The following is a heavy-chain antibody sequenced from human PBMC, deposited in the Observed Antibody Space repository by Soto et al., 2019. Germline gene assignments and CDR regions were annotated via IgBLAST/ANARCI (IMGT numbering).Heavy chain of an antibody. CDR2: ISGSGGST. CDR1: GFTFSSYA. J-gene: IGHJ4*02. CDR3: ARRGPGTYFDY. Sequence: EVQLLDSGGGLVQPGGSLRLSCAASGFTFSSYAMNWVRQAPGKGLEWVSVISGSGGSTYYADSVKGRFTISRDNSKNTLYLQMNSLRAEDTAVFYCARRGPGTYFDYWGQGTLVTVSS. V-gene: IGHV3-23*01. D-gene: IGHD6-13*01.